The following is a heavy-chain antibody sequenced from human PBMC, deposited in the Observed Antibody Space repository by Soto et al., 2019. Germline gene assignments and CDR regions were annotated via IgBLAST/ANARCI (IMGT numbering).Heavy chain of an antibody. CDR1: GGSFSGYY. Sequence: SETLSLTCAVYGGSFSGYYWSWIRQPPGKGLEWIGEINHSGSTNYNPSLKSRVTISVDTSKNQFSLKLSSVTAADTAVYYCARVSRGYPLYYMDVWGKGTTVTVSS. J-gene: IGHJ6*03. CDR3: ARVSRGYPLYYMDV. D-gene: IGHD3-10*01. V-gene: IGHV4-34*01. CDR2: INHSGST.